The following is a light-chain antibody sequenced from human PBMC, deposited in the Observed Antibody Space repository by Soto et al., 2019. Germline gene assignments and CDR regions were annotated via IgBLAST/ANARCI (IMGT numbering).Light chain of an antibody. Sequence: DFHMTQSPSSLSASVGDRVTITCQTSQNISKYLIWYQQSPGKAPSLLISDASNLEAGVPSRFSGHGAGTHFTLTISSLQPEDIGRYYCHQYDDLPYTFGQGTSLQIK. J-gene: IGKJ2*01. CDR3: HQYDDLPYT. CDR2: DAS. V-gene: IGKV1-33*01. CDR1: QNISKY.